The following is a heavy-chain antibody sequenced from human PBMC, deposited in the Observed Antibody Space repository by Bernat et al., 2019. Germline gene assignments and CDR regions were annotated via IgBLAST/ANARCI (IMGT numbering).Heavy chain of an antibody. CDR3: ARESIVVVPAAMAYYYYYMDV. CDR1: GFTFDDYA. V-gene: IGHV3-9*01. J-gene: IGHJ6*03. CDR2: ISWNSGSI. Sequence: EVQLVESGGGLVQPGRSLRLSCAASGFTFDDYAMHWVRQAPGKGLEWVSGISWNSGSIGYADSVKGRFTISRDNAKNSLYLQMNSLRAEDTAVYYCARESIVVVPAAMAYYYYYMDVWGKGTTVTVSS. D-gene: IGHD2-2*01.